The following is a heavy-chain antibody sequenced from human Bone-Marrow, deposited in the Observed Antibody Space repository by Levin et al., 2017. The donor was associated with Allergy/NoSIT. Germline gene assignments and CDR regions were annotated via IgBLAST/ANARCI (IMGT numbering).Heavy chain of an antibody. V-gene: IGHV4-39*07. CDR3: ARLADNWNVNWFDP. CDR1: GASINSTNYY. CDR2: IYYNSYT. D-gene: IGHD1-20*01. J-gene: IGHJ5*02. Sequence: SETLSLTCTVSGASINSTNYYWGWIRQPPGKGLEWIGTIYYNSYTYFNPSLKSRVTISKDTSKNQFSLKLSSVTAADTAVYYCARLADNWNVNWFDPWGQGTLVTVSS.